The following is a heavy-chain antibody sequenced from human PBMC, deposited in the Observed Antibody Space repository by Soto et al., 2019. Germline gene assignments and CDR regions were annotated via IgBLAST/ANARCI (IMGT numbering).Heavy chain of an antibody. CDR3: ATQRIMTSDH. D-gene: IGHD3-16*01. J-gene: IGHJ4*02. V-gene: IGHV3-33*01. CDR2: IWYDGTKQ. Sequence: QVQLVESGGGVVQPGRSLRLSCAASGFTFSTYGMHWVRQAPGKGLEWVAVIWYDGTKQYYADSVKGRFTISRDNSKDTMYLQMNSLGAEDTAVYYCATQRIMTSDHWGQGTLVTVSS. CDR1: GFTFSTYG.